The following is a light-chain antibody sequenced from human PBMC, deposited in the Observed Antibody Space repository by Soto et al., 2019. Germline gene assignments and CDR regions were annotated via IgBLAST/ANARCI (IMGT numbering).Light chain of an antibody. J-gene: IGKJ1*01. CDR1: QGMSSAY. CDR3: QQYGSSSWT. Sequence: EIVLTQSPATLSLSPGERATLSCRASQGMSSAYLAWFQQKPGQAPRLLIYGASTRATGIPDRFSGSGSGTDFTLTISRLEPEDSAVYYCQQYGSSSWTFGQGTKVDIK. V-gene: IGKV3-20*01. CDR2: GAS.